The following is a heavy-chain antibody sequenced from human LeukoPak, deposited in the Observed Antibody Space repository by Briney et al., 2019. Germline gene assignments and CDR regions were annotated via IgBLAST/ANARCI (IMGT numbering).Heavy chain of an antibody. V-gene: IGHV4-39*01. Sequence: SETLSLTCTVSGGSLSSSSYYWGWIRQPPGKGLEWVGSIYYSGSTYYNPSLKSRVTISVDTSKNQFSLKLSSVTAADTAVYYCARNRGGEYDSSGYYYYDYWGQGTLVTVSS. D-gene: IGHD3-22*01. J-gene: IGHJ4*02. CDR1: GGSLSSSSYY. CDR2: IYYSGST. CDR3: ARNRGGEYDSSGYYYYDY.